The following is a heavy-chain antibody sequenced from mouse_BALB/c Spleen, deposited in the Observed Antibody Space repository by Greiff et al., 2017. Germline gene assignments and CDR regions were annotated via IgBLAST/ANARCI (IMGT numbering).Heavy chain of an antibody. J-gene: IGHJ4*01. CDR3: ARHYGNYAMDY. CDR2: ISSGGGST. V-gene: IGHV5-12-1*01. D-gene: IGHD2-1*01. CDR1: GFAFSSYD. Sequence: EVKLMESGGGLVKPGGSLKLSCAASGFAFSSYDMSWVRQTPEKRLEWVAYISSGGGSTYYPDTVKGRFTISRDNDKNTLYLQMSSLKSEDTAMYYCARHYGNYAMDYWGQGTSVTVSS.